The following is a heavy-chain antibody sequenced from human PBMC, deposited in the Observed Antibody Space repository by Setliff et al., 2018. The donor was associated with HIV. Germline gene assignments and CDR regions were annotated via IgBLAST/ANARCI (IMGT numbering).Heavy chain of an antibody. CDR1: GFTFDEYA. Sequence: GGSLRLSCVASGFTFDEYALHWVRQVPGKGLEWVSSIGWNGVSIAYADSVKGRFTISRDNAKNSLFLQMNSLRAEDTALYYCAREQNHYNFWSGHNYDAFDIWGRGTMVTVSS. D-gene: IGHD3-3*01. J-gene: IGHJ3*02. CDR2: IGWNGVSI. CDR3: AREQNHYNFWSGHNYDAFDI. V-gene: IGHV3-9*01.